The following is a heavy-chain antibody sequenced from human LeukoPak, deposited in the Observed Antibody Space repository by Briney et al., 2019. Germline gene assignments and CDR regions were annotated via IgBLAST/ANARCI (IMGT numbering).Heavy chain of an antibody. CDR3: ATIVNSDGFDP. V-gene: IGHV3-21*01. CDR1: GFSFTTYS. CDR2: ISSSSTYI. J-gene: IGHJ3*01. D-gene: IGHD2/OR15-2a*01. Sequence: NPGGSLRLSRAASGFSFTTYSMNWVRQAPGKGLERISFISSSSTYIYYSDSVQGRFTISRDNARSSLYLQMNSLRAEDTAIYYCATIVNSDGFDPWGQGTMVAVSS.